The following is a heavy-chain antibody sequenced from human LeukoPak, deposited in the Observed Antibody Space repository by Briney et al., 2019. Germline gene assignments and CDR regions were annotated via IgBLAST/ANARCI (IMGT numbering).Heavy chain of an antibody. Sequence: GGSLRLSCAASGFTFRSYWMHWVRQAPGKGLMWVSRIKGDGSAASYADSVKGRFTISRDNAKNTLYLQMNSLRAEDTAVYYCAGRYYYDSSGYYPFDYWGQGTLVTVSS. CDR1: GFTFRSYW. J-gene: IGHJ4*02. CDR2: IKGDGSAA. CDR3: AGRYYYDSSGYYPFDY. V-gene: IGHV3-74*01. D-gene: IGHD3-22*01.